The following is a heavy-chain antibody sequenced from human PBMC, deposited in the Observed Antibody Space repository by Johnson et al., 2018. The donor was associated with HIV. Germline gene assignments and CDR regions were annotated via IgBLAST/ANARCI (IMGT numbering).Heavy chain of an antibody. CDR3: ARDPGYSRACDI. V-gene: IGHV3-23*04. D-gene: IGHD5-18*01. CDR2: ISGSGGST. J-gene: IGHJ3*02. Sequence: EVQLVESGGGLVQPGGSLRLSCAASGFTFSSYAMSWVRQAPGKGLEWVSAISGSGGSTYYADSVKGRFTISRDNSKNTLYLQMNSLRAEDTAGYCCARDPGYSRACDIWCQGTMVTVSS. CDR1: GFTFSSYA.